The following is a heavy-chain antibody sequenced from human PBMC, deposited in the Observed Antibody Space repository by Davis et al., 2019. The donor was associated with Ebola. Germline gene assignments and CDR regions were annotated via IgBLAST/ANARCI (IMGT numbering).Heavy chain of an antibody. J-gene: IGHJ4*02. V-gene: IGHV3-72*01. CDR1: GLTVSDHH. Sequence: GESLKISCAVSGLTVSDHHLDWVRQAPGKGLEWLGRSRSRYVTDYAASVRGRLTISRDDSENTLHLQINSLKTEDSAVYFCLSIEGSGTCWGQGALVTVSS. CDR3: LSIEGSGTC. D-gene: IGHD5-12*01. CDR2: SRSRYVT.